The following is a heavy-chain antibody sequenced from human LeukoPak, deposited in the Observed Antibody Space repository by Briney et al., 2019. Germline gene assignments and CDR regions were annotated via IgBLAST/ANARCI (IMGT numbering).Heavy chain of an antibody. CDR1: GYTFPSYD. V-gene: IGHV1-8*01. Sequence: ASVKVSCKASGYTFPSYDINWVRQATGQGLEWMGLMNPNSGNSGYAQKFKGRVTMTRNTSISTAYMELSSLRSEDTAVYYCARGGSGYNSLYYYYYGMDVWGQGTTVTVSS. J-gene: IGHJ6*02. CDR3: ARGGSGYNSLYYYYYGMDV. CDR2: MNPNSGNS. D-gene: IGHD5-12*01.